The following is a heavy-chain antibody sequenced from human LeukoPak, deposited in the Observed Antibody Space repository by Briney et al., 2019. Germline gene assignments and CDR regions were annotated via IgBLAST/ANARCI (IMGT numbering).Heavy chain of an antibody. CDR1: GFTFSSYN. D-gene: IGHD3-10*01. Sequence: GGSLRLSCAASGFTFSSYNMNWVRQAPGKGLEWVANIKQDGIEKYFVDSVKGRFAISRDNAKNSLYLQMNNLRAEDTAVYYCAREAMVRGVPDAFDIWGQGTVVTVSS. J-gene: IGHJ3*02. V-gene: IGHV3-7*01. CDR2: IKQDGIEK. CDR3: AREAMVRGVPDAFDI.